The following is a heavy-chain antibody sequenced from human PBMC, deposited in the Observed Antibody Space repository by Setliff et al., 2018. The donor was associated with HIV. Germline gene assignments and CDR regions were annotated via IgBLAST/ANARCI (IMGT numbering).Heavy chain of an antibody. Sequence: SGPTLVNPTQTLTLTCSFSGFSLTTRGVGVGWIRQPPGKALEWVALIYWDDDERYSPSLNSRVTVTKDTSKNQVVLRMTNVDPADTATYYCAHILQDPPSHFYYYFYMDVWGKGTTVTVSS. D-gene: IGHD3-3*02. CDR1: GFSLTTRGVG. J-gene: IGHJ6*03. V-gene: IGHV2-5*02. CDR2: IYWDDDE. CDR3: AHILQDPPSHFYYYFYMDV.